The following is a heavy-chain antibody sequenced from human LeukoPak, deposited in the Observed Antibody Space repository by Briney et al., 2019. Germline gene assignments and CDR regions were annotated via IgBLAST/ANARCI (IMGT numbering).Heavy chain of an antibody. CDR1: GFTFSSYA. V-gene: IGHV3-64*01. Sequence: GGSLRLSCAASGFTFSSYAMHWVRQAPGKGLEYVSVISSNGGSTYYANSVKGRFTISRDNSKNTLYLQMGSLRSEDMAVYYCARGLLWFGELFDWGQGTLVTVSS. J-gene: IGHJ4*02. D-gene: IGHD3-10*01. CDR2: ISSNGGST. CDR3: ARGLLWFGELFD.